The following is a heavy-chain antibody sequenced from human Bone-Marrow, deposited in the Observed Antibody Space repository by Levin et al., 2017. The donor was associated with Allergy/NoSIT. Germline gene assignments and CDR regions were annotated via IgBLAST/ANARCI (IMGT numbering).Heavy chain of an antibody. J-gene: IGHJ4*02. V-gene: IGHV3-66*02. D-gene: IGHD3-16*01. CDR1: GFTVSNNY. Sequence: GGSLRLSCAASGFTVSNNYMSWVRQAPGKGLEWVSLIYSGGGTHYADSVKGRFTISRDNSKNTLSLQMTSLRPDDTAVYYCAGGPSRGYWGQGTLVTVSS. CDR2: IYSGGGT. CDR3: AGGPSRGY.